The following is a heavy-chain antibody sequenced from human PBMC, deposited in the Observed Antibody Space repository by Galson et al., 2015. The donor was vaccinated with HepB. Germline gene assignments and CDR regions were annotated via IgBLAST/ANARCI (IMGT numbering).Heavy chain of an antibody. J-gene: IGHJ4*02. CDR1: GFTFSSYS. CDR2: ISSSSSTI. Sequence: SLRLSCAASGFTFSSYSMNWVRQAPGKGLEWVSYISSSSSTIYYADSVKGRFTISRDNAKNSLYLQMNSLRDEDTAVYYCARVDTAMVRGGYFDYWGQGTLVTVSS. CDR3: ARVDTAMVRGGYFDY. D-gene: IGHD5-18*01. V-gene: IGHV3-48*02.